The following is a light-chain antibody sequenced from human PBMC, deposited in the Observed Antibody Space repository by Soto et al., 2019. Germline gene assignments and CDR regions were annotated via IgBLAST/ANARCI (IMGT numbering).Light chain of an antibody. Sequence: DIQMTQSPSSLSASVGDRVTITCRASQRISKYLNWYQQKPGKAPKLLIYEASSLGSGVPSRFSGSGSGTEFTLTISSLQPDDFATYYCQQYNSYSETFGQGTKVDIK. CDR2: EAS. V-gene: IGKV1-5*03. J-gene: IGKJ1*01. CDR3: QQYNSYSET. CDR1: QRISKY.